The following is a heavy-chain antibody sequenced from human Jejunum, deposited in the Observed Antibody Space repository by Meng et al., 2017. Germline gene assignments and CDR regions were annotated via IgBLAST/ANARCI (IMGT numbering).Heavy chain of an antibody. CDR1: GGSVTSGAYY. CDR3: ARAEDYYLSSGYQK. CDR2: IYITETT. V-gene: IGHV4-61*09. Sequence: SETLSLTCTVSGGSVTSGAYYWSWIRQPAGKGLEWIGHIYITETTNYNPSLKSRVTISLDTSKNQFSLKLSSVTAADTAVYYCARAEDYYLSSGYQKWGQGTLVTVSS. D-gene: IGHD3-22*01. J-gene: IGHJ4*02.